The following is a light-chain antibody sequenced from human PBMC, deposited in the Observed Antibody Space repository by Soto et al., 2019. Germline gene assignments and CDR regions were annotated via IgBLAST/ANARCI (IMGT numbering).Light chain of an antibody. V-gene: IGKV1-5*01. J-gene: IGKJ1*01. Sequence: DIQMTQSPSTLSASVGDRVTITCRASQSISSWLAWYQQKPGKAPKLLIYDASSLESGVPSRFSGSGSGTEFTLTISSLEPEDFAVYYCQQRSIWPWTFGQGTKVDIK. CDR3: QQRSIWPWT. CDR2: DAS. CDR1: QSISSW.